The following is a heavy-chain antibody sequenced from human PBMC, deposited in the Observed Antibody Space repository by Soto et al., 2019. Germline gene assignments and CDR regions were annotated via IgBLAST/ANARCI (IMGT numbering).Heavy chain of an antibody. J-gene: IGHJ5*02. CDR3: ARDRYRYYDSSGPPLFDP. Sequence: SETLSLTCAVSGGSISTTHWWTWVRQPPGKGLEWIGDIYHSGSTNYNPSLKSRVTISVDTSKNQFSLKLSSVTAADTAVYYCARDRYRYYDSSGPPLFDPWGQGTLVTVSS. V-gene: IGHV4-4*02. D-gene: IGHD3-22*01. CDR1: GGSISTTHW. CDR2: IYHSGST.